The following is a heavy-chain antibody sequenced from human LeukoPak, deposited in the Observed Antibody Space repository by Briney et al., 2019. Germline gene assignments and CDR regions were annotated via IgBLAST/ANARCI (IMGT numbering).Heavy chain of an antibody. V-gene: IGHV3-74*01. CDR1: GFTFSSYR. Sequence: GGSLRLSCAASGFTFSSYRMHWVRQAPGKGLVWVSRIKSDGSTNYADSVKGRFTISRDNAKNTLSLQMNSLRAEDTGVYYCARAPSEIGGYYPEYFRHWGQGTLVTVSS. CDR2: IKSDGST. CDR3: ARAPSEIGGYYPEYFRH. D-gene: IGHD3-22*01. J-gene: IGHJ1*01.